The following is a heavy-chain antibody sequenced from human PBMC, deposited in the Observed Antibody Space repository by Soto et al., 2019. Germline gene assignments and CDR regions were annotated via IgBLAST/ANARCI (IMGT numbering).Heavy chain of an antibody. CDR2: IYHSGST. V-gene: IGHV4-38-2*01. J-gene: IGHJ6*02. Sequence: SETLSLTCAVSGYSISSGYYWGWIRQPPGKGLEWIGSIYHSGSTYYNPSLKSRATISVDTSKNQFSLKLSSVTAADTAVYYCARGSQYYYYGMDVWGQGTTVTVSS. D-gene: IGHD3-10*01. CDR3: ARGSQYYYYGMDV. CDR1: GYSISSGYY.